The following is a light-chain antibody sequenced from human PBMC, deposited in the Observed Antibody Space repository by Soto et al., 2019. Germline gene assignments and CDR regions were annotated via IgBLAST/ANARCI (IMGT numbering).Light chain of an antibody. V-gene: IGKV4-1*01. CDR1: QSVLYSSNNKNY. CDR3: QKYYSTPWIT. J-gene: IGKJ5*01. Sequence: DIVMTQSPDSLAVSLGERATINCKSSQSVLYSSNNKNYLAWYQQKPGQPPKLLIYWASTRESGVPDRFSGSGSGTDFTLTISSLQAEDVAVYYCQKYYSTPWITFGQGTRLEIK. CDR2: WAS.